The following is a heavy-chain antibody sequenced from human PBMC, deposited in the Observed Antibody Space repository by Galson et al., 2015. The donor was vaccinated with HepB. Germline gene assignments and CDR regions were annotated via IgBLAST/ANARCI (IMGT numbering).Heavy chain of an antibody. CDR3: ATAVPTVTTLTGWFDP. CDR2: FDPEDGET. V-gene: IGHV1-24*01. CDR1: GYTLTELS. J-gene: IGHJ5*02. Sequence: SVKVSCKVSGYTLTELSMHWVRQAPGKGLEWMGGFDPEDGETIYAQKFQGRVTMTEDTSTDTAYMELSSLRSEDTAVYYCATAVPTVTTLTGWFDPWGQGTLVTVSS. D-gene: IGHD4-17*01.